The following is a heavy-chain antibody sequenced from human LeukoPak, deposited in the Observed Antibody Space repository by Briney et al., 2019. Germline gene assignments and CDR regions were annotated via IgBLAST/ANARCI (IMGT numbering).Heavy chain of an antibody. Sequence: PGGSLRLSCAASGFTFSSYGMHWVRQAPGKGLEWVAFIRYDGSNKYYADSVKGRFTISRDNSKNTLYLQMNSLRAEDTAVYYCAKDMEMATITVFDYWGQGTLVTVSS. V-gene: IGHV3-30*02. CDR1: GFTFSSYG. CDR3: AKDMEMATITVFDY. J-gene: IGHJ4*02. D-gene: IGHD5-24*01. CDR2: IRYDGSNK.